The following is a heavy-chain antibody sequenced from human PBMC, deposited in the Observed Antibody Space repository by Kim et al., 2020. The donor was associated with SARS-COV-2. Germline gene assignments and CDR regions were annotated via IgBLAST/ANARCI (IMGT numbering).Heavy chain of an antibody. D-gene: IGHD1-26*01. CDR1: GFTFSSYA. Sequence: GGSLRLSCAASGFTFSSYAMSWVRQAPGKGLEWVSAISGSGGSTYYAYSVKGRCTISRDSSKNTQTLQMKSLSAEHTAVYYCAKGKPWELVRRYYFDYWGQGTLVTVSS. V-gene: IGHV3-23*01. CDR3: AKGKPWELVRRYYFDY. J-gene: IGHJ4*02. CDR2: ISGSGGST.